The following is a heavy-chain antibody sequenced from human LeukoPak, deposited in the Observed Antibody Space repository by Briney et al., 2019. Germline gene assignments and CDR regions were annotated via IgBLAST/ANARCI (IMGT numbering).Heavy chain of an antibody. V-gene: IGHV4-39*01. Sequence: SETLSLTCTVSGGSISSSSYYWGWIRQPPGKGLEWIGSIYYSGSTYYNPSLKSRVTISVDTSKNQFSLKLSSVTAADTAVYYCARLADSSSWYDQDLGLYYFDYWGQGTLVTVSS. CDR3: ARLADSSSWYDQDLGLYYFDY. CDR1: GGSISSSSYY. J-gene: IGHJ4*02. D-gene: IGHD6-13*01. CDR2: IYYSGST.